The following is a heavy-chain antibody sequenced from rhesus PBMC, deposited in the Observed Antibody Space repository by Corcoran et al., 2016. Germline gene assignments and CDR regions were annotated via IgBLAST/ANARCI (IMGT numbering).Heavy chain of an antibody. CDR3: TRTTVAGARVDY. CDR1: GFTFSDHY. CDR2: IRGRAYGGTP. V-gene: IGHV3-184*01. Sequence: EVQLIESGGGLVQPGGSLRISCAASGFTFSDHYIHWVRQAQGTGLEWVAFIRGRAYGGTPQYAAAVEGIFTISRDDSKSIAYLQMNSLKIVDTAVYFCTRTTVAGARVDYWGQGVLVTVSS. D-gene: IGHD4-29*01. J-gene: IGHJ4*01.